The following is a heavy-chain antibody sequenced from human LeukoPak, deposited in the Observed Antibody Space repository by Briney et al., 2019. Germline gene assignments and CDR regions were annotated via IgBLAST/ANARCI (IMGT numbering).Heavy chain of an antibody. CDR1: LGTFSIYV. CDR2: IIPMFGTA. CDR3: ARVLHADIVTSRGGYNYYHMDV. V-gene: IGHV1-69*06. D-gene: IGHD3-9*01. Sequence: SVKVSCKGSLGTFSIYVISWVRLAPGQGLEWMGRIIPMFGTANYAQKFQGRVTITADKSTSTAYMELKSLRSEDTGVYYCARVLHADIVTSRGGYNYYHMDVWGRGTTVTVSS. J-gene: IGHJ6*03.